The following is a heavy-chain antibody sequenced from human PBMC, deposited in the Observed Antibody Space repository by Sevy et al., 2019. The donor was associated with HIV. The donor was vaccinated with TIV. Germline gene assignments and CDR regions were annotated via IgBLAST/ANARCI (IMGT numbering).Heavy chain of an antibody. J-gene: IGHJ6*02. CDR2: INGDGSST. V-gene: IGHV3-74*01. CDR3: ARPRANYVDHYFFYAMDV. CDR1: GFTFSSYW. Sequence: GGSLRLSCAASGFTFSSYWMHWVRQAPGKGLVWVSRINGDGSSTTYADSVKGRFTVSRDNFKNTLFLQMNSLTTEDTAVYYCARPRANYVDHYFFYAMDVWGQGTTVTVSS. D-gene: IGHD4-17*01.